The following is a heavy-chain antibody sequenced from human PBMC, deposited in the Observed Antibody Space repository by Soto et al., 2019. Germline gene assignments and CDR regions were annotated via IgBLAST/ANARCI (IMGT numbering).Heavy chain of an antibody. CDR2: ISSSSSYI. V-gene: IGHV3-21*01. CDR3: ARSIASYGMGV. J-gene: IGHJ6*02. Sequence: TVGSLRLSCAASGFTFSSYSMNWVRQAPGKGLEWVSSISSSSSYIYYADSVKGRFTISRDNAKNSLYLQMNSLRAEDTAVYCCARSIASYGMGVWGQGTTVTVSS. D-gene: IGHD3-22*01. CDR1: GFTFSSYS.